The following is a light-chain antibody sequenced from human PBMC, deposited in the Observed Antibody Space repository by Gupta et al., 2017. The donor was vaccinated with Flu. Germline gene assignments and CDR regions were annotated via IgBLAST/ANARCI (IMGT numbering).Light chain of an antibody. CDR1: QTIKTY. Sequence: DIQMTQSPSSLSASVGDRVTITCRATQTIKTYLNWYQHKPGKTPRLLIHDTFNLESGVPSRFSGSGSGTEFTLTITSLQPEDFATYYCQQSNIIPRTFGQGTEVEIK. CDR3: QQSNIIPRT. J-gene: IGKJ4*01. V-gene: IGKV1-39*01. CDR2: DTF.